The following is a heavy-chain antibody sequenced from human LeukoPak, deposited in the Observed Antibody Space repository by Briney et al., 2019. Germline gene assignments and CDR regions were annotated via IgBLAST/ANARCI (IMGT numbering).Heavy chain of an antibody. Sequence: GGSLRLSCAASGFTFSSYGMHWVRQAPGKGLGWVAFIRYDGSNKYYADSVKGRFTISRDNSKNTLYLQMNSLRAEDTAVYYCARDLTVVPAAISSPWFDPWGQGTLVTVSS. CDR3: ARDLTVVPAAISSPWFDP. D-gene: IGHD2-2*02. CDR2: IRYDGSNK. J-gene: IGHJ5*02. CDR1: GFTFSSYG. V-gene: IGHV3-30*02.